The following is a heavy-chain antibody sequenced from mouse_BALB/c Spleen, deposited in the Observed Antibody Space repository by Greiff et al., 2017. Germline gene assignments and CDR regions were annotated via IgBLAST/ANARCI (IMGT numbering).Heavy chain of an antibody. CDR1: GFTFSSYG. J-gene: IGHJ3*01. CDR2: INSNGGST. V-gene: IGHV5-6-3*01. D-gene: IGHD2-14*01. Sequence: EVKLQESGGGLVQPGGSLKLSCAASGFTFSSYGMSWVRQTPDKRLELVATINSNGGSTYYPDSVKGRFTISRDNAKNTLYLQMSSLKSEDTAMYYCARDGDRYEAWFAYWGQGTLVTVSA. CDR3: ARDGDRYEAWFAY.